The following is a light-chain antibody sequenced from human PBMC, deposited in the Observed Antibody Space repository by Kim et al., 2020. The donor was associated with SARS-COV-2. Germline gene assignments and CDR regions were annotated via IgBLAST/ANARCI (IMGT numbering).Light chain of an antibody. CDR1: QSIGTD. J-gene: IGKJ4*01. CDR2: HAF. V-gene: IGKV3D-15*01. CDR3: QQYNDWPLT. Sequence: SLSTGESATLSCTASQSIGTDLAWYQQKTGQAPRLLIYHAFTRATGIPSRISGSGSGTEFTLTISSLQSEDFAVYYCQQYNDWPLTFGGGTKLEI.